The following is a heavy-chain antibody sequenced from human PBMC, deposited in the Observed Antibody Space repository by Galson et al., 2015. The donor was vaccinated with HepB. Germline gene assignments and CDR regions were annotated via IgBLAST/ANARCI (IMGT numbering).Heavy chain of an antibody. CDR2: TWYDGRNT. CDR1: GFTFSFYA. Sequence: SLRLSCAASGFTFSFYAMHWVRQAPGKGLQWVAVTWYDGRNTYYADSEKGRFTISRDNSKNMLYLQMSSLRAEDTAVYYCARDTGYFRNYGRGIYYYYGMDVWGQGTTVTVSS. J-gene: IGHJ6*02. D-gene: IGHD3-9*01. V-gene: IGHV3-33*01. CDR3: ARDTGYFRNYGRGIYYYYGMDV.